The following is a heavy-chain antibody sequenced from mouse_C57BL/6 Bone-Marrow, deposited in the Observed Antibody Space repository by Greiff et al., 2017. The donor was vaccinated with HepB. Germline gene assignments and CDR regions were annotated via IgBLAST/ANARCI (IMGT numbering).Heavy chain of an antibody. Sequence: EVQLQESGPGMVKPSQSLSLTCTVTGYSITSGYDWHWIRHFPGNKLEWMGYISYSGSTNYNPSLKSRISITHDTSKNHFFLKLNSVTTEDTATYYCARGSTVVARDWFAYWGQGTLVTVSA. J-gene: IGHJ3*01. CDR2: ISYSGST. CDR1: GYSITSGYD. D-gene: IGHD1-1*01. CDR3: ARGSTVVARDWFAY. V-gene: IGHV3-1*01.